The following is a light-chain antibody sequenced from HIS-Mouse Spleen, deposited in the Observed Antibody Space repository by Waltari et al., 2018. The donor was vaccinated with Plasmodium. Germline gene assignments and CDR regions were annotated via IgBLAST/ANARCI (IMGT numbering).Light chain of an antibody. CDR2: GAS. CDR1: QSVSSN. Sequence: EIVMTQSPATLSVSPGERATLSCRASQSVSSNLAWYQQEPGQAPRRLIYGASARSIGIPARCSGSGSGTEFIRTISSMQSEDVAVYYCQQYNNWPRTFGQGTKVEIK. CDR3: QQYNNWPRT. J-gene: IGKJ1*01. V-gene: IGKV3-15*01.